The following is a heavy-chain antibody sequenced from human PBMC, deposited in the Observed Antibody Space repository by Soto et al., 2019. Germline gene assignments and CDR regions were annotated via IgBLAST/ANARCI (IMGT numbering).Heavy chain of an antibody. J-gene: IGHJ6*02. CDR1: GDTFSSYS. Sequence: SVKVSCKASGDTFSSYSISWVRQAPGQGLEWMGGIVPIFGTTVYAPRLQGRLTITADGPTSTSYMELSGLTFEDTAVYYCAANSLGGGSQGDVWGQGTTVTVSS. V-gene: IGHV1-69*13. D-gene: IGHD3-10*01. CDR2: IVPIFGTT. CDR3: AANSLGGGSQGDV.